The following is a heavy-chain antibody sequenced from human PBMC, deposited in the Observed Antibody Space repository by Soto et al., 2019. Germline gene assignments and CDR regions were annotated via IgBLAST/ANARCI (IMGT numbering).Heavy chain of an antibody. Sequence: SVKVSCKASGFTFTSSAVQWVRQARGQSLEWIGWIVVGSGNTNYAQNFQERVTITRDMSTSTAYMELSSLRSEDTAVYYCAASPPYYYGSGSYYAFDPWGQGTLVTVSS. V-gene: IGHV1-58*01. CDR3: AASPPYYYGSGSYYAFDP. CDR2: IVVGSGNT. D-gene: IGHD3-10*01. CDR1: GFTFTSSA. J-gene: IGHJ5*02.